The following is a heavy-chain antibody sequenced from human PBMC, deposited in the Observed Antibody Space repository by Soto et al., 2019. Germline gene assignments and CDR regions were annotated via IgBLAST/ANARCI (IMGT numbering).Heavy chain of an antibody. V-gene: IGHV3-53*01. J-gene: IGHJ3*02. CDR2: LYDLDGT. CDR3: ATWHLRDHAYDI. CDR1: GFTVSGKKY. Sequence: GGSLRLSCAAFGFTVSGKKYVAWVRQAPGKGLEWVSALYDLDGTYYADSVKGRFTTSSDSSRTTVYLQMNDLRPDDTAVYSCATWHLRDHAYDIWGQGTTVTVSS. D-gene: IGHD2-21*01.